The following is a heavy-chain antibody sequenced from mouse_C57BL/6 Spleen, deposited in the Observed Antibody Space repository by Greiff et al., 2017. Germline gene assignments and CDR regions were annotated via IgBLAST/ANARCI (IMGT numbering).Heavy chain of an antibody. Sequence: VKLMESGAELVKPGASVKLSCKASGYTFTEYTIHWVKQRSGQGLEWIGWFYPGSGSIKYNEKFKDKATLTADKSSSTVYMELSRLTSEDSAVYFCARHEALLLRQGYFDVWGTGTTVTVSS. CDR3: ARHEALLLRQGYFDV. CDR2: FYPGSGSI. CDR1: GYTFTEYT. D-gene: IGHD1-1*01. J-gene: IGHJ1*03. V-gene: IGHV1-62-2*01.